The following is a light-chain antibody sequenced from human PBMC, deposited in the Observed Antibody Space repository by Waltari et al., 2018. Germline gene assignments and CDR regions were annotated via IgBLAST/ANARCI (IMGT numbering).Light chain of an antibody. CDR2: TNN. J-gene: IGLJ2*01. CDR1: SSNLGRNT. CDR3: AAWDDSLKRVV. Sequence: QSVLTQPPSASVTPGQRVTIARSGSSSNLGRNTLIWYQQLPGTAPKLLIYTNNQRPSGVPGRFSGSKSGTSASLAISGLQSEDEADYYCAAWDDSLKRVVFGGGTKLTVL. V-gene: IGLV1-44*01.